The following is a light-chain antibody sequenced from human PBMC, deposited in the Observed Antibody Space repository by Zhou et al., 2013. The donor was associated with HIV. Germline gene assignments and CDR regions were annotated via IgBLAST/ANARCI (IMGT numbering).Light chain of an antibody. Sequence: AIQMTQSPSSLSATIGDRVSITCRASQVIRNELSWYQQIPGKAPKLLIYGASSLQSGVPSRFSGSGFGTDFTLTINRLHPEDFATYYCQQANRFPQTFGQGTKVEIK. V-gene: IGKV1-6*01. CDR3: QQANRFPQT. CDR2: GAS. CDR1: QVIRNE. J-gene: IGKJ2*01.